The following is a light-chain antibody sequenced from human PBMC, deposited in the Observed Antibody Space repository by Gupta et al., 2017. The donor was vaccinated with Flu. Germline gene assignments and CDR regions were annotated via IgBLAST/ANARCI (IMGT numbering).Light chain of an antibody. V-gene: IGLV2-11*01. CDR2: EVT. CDR3: CSYTGSSTFWV. Sequence: QSALTQPRSVSGSPGQSVTISCTGRSSDIGGYDYVSWYQQNPGKAPKLMIYEVTKRPSGVPDRLSGSKSGSTASLTISGLQADDEADYYCCSYTGSSTFWVFGGGTKLTVL. J-gene: IGLJ3*02. CDR1: SSDIGGYDY.